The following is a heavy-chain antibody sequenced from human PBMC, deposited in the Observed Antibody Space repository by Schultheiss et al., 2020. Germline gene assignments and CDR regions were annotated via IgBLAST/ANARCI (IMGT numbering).Heavy chain of an antibody. J-gene: IGHJ6*03. V-gene: IGHV4-34*01. Sequence: SETLSLTCAVYGGSFSGYYWSWIRQHPGKGLEWIGYIYYSGSTYYNPSLKSRVTISVDTSKNQFSLKLSSVTAADTAVYYCARVGVPGYYYMDVWGKGTTVTVSS. CDR2: IYYSGST. D-gene: IGHD1-1*01. CDR3: ARVGVPGYYYMDV. CDR1: GGSFSGYY.